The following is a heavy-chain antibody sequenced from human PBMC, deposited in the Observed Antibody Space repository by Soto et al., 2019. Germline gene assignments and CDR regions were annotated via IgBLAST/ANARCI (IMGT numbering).Heavy chain of an antibody. CDR2: IYSGGNT. V-gene: IGHV4-39*01. CDR1: GGSSSSTTYY. CDR3: ARRAGHYYYYYMDV. J-gene: IGHJ6*03. Sequence: PSETLSLTCTVSGGSSSSTTYYWGWIRQSPGKGLEWIGNIYSGGNTYYNPSLKSRVTISVDTSKNQFSLKLSSVTAADTAVYYCARRAGHYYYYYMDVWGKGTTVTVSS. D-gene: IGHD3-10*01.